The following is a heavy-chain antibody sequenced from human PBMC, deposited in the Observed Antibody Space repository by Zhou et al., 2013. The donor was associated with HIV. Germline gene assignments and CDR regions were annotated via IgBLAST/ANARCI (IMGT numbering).Heavy chain of an antibody. J-gene: IGHJ6*02. D-gene: IGHD3-10*01. V-gene: IGHV1-2*02. CDR3: GRRGSWGDRTTIIRGGVDV. Sequence: QVQLVQSGAEVKKPGASVKVSCKASGYTFTVYYMHWVRQAPGQGLEWMGWINPNNGGTNFAQKFQGRVTMTRDTSISTAYMELSRLRSEDTAVYYCGRRGSWGDRTTIIRGGVDVWGQGTTVSVSS. CDR2: INPNNGGT. CDR1: GYTFTVYY.